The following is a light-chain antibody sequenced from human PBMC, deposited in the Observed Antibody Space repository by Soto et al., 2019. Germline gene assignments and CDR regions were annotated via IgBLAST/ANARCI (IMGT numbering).Light chain of an antibody. V-gene: IGKV3-20*01. CDR3: QQYGSSPRT. CDR1: QSVSSY. J-gene: IGKJ1*01. Sequence: EIVLTQSPAALSLSPGARAPLSCRASQSVSSYLAWYQQKPGQAPRLLIYDASNRATGIPARFSGSGSGTDFTLTISRLEPEDFAVYYCQQYGSSPRTFGQGTKVDIK. CDR2: DAS.